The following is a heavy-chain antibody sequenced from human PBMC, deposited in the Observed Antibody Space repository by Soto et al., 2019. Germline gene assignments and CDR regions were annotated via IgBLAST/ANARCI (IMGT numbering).Heavy chain of an antibody. Sequence: EEQLVESGGGLIQPGGSLRLSCAASGFTFSTYSMNWVRQAPGKGLEWVSHITRSSGTIYYADSVKGRFTISRDNARNSLYLQMNSLRAEDTAVYYCARDGRRGYDLDVWGQGTAVAVSS. J-gene: IGHJ6*02. CDR2: ITRSSGTI. CDR3: ARDGRRGYDLDV. CDR1: GFTFSTYS. V-gene: IGHV3-48*01. D-gene: IGHD3-10*01.